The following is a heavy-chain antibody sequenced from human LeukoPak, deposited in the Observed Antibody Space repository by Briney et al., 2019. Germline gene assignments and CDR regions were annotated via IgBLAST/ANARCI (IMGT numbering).Heavy chain of an antibody. D-gene: IGHD1-26*01. CDR1: GFTFRTYW. CDR2: IKGDESAR. CDR3: ARYVGGSLDY. V-gene: IGHV3-7*01. J-gene: IGHJ4*02. Sequence: GGSLILSCAASGFTFRTYWMAWVRQAPGKGLEWVANIKGDESARHQADSVKGRFTISRDNAQNSVYLQMSSLRGEDTAVYYCARYVGGSLDYWGQGTLVTVSS.